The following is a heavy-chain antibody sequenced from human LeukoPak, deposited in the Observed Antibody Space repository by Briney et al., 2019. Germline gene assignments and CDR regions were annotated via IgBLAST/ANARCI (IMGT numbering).Heavy chain of an antibody. J-gene: IGHJ3*02. CDR1: GFTFSSHW. Sequence: GGSLRLSCAASGFTFSSHWMHWVRQAPGKGLVWVSRINGDGSSTSYADSVKGRFTISRDNAKNTLYLQMNSLRAEDTAMYYCARVSSAVGPSGAFDIWGQGTMVTVSS. CDR2: INGDGSST. V-gene: IGHV3-74*01. D-gene: IGHD1-26*01. CDR3: ARVSSAVGPSGAFDI.